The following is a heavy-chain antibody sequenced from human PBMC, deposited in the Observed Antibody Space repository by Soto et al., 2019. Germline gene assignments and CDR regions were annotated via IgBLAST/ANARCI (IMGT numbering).Heavy chain of an antibody. CDR3: ARAPAMVTFWFDP. V-gene: IGHV4-30-4*01. CDR2: IYYSGST. CDR1: GGSISSGDYY. J-gene: IGHJ5*02. D-gene: IGHD5-18*01. Sequence: PSETLSLTCTVSGGSISSGDYYWSWIRQPPGKGLEWIGYIYYSGSTYYNPSLKSRVTISVDTSKNQFSLKLSSVTAADTAVYYCARAPAMVTFWFDPWGQGTLVTV.